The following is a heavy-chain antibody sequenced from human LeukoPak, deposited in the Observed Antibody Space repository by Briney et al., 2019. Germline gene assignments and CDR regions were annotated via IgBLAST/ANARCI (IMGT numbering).Heavy chain of an antibody. J-gene: IGHJ5*02. V-gene: IGHV4-34*01. Sequence: PSETLSLTCDVYGGSFSGYYWSWIRPPPGKGLEWIGEINHSGSTNYNPSLKSRVTISVDTSKNQFSLKLSSVTAADTAVYYCARVLPRTVGATRLRRPELNWFDPWGQGTLVTVSS. CDR3: ARVLPRTVGATRLRRPELNWFDP. CDR1: GGSFSGYY. CDR2: INHSGST. D-gene: IGHD1-26*01.